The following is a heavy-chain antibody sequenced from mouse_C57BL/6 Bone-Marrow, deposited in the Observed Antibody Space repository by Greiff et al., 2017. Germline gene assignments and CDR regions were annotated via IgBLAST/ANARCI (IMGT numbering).Heavy chain of an antibody. V-gene: IGHV6-3*01. Sequence: EVQVVESGGGLVQPGGSMKLSCVASGFTFSNYWMNWVRQSPEKGLEWVAQIRLKSDNYATHYAESVKGRFTLSRDDSKSSVYLQMNNLGAEDTGIYYCTGPPGDYWGQGTTLTVSS. CDR3: TGPPGDY. J-gene: IGHJ2*01. CDR1: GFTFSNYW. CDR2: IRLKSDNYAT.